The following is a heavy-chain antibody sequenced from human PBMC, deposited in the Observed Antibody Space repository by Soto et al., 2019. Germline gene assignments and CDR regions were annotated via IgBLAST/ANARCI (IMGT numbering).Heavy chain of an antibody. CDR2: INPSGGST. V-gene: IGHV1-46*01. Sequence: QVQLVQSGAEVKKPGASVKVSCKASGYIFTNHYIHWVRQAPGQGLEWMGIINPSGGSTNYLQKLQGRVTMTSDTSRSTFYMELSSRSSEDTAVYFCARADYYDSSGFYYDYWGQGTLVTVSS. CDR1: GYIFTNHY. J-gene: IGHJ4*02. CDR3: ARADYYDSSGFYYDY. D-gene: IGHD3-22*01.